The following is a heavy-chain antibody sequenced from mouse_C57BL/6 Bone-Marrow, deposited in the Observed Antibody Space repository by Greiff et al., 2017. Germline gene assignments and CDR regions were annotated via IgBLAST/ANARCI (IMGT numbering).Heavy chain of an antibody. CDR1: GYTFTNYW. Sequence: VKLVESGAELVRPGTSVKMSCKASGYTFTNYWIGWAKQRPGHGLEWIGDIYPGGGYTNYNEKFKGKATLTADKSSSTAYMQFSSLTSEDSAIYYCARSDGYSAWFAYWGQGTLVTVSA. D-gene: IGHD2-3*01. J-gene: IGHJ3*01. CDR2: IYPGGGYT. CDR3: ARSDGYSAWFAY. V-gene: IGHV1-63*01.